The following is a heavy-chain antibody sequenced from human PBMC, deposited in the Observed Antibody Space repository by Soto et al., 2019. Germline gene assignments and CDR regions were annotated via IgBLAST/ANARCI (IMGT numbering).Heavy chain of an antibody. Sequence: EVHLVESGGGLVQPGGSLRLSCAASGITFSNYWMTWVRQAPGKGLEWVANIKQDGSEVYYVDSVKGRFSISRDNTKNSLYLQMNNVTAEDTAVYYWATRPTAERCYGVFDYWGQGTLGTVSS. D-gene: IGHD3-16*01. CDR3: ATRPTAERCYGVFDY. CDR2: IKQDGSEV. CDR1: GITFSNYW. J-gene: IGHJ4*02. V-gene: IGHV3-7*02.